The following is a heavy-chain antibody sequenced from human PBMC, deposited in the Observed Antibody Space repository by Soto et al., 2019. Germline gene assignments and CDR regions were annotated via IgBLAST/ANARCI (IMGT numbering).Heavy chain of an antibody. CDR3: ARNRPDYRDYVYWFDP. J-gene: IGHJ5*02. CDR1: GVSITNSSFY. D-gene: IGHD4-17*01. V-gene: IGHV4-39*07. CDR2: IYYNGNT. Sequence: PSETLSLTCTVSGVSITNSSFYWGWVRQPPGKGLEWVGTIYYNGNTYYNPSLKSRVTISVDTSKNQFSLKLSSVTAADTAVYYSARNRPDYRDYVYWFDPWGQGTLVTVSS.